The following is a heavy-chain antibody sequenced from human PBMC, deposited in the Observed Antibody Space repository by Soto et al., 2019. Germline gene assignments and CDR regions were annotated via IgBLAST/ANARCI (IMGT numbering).Heavy chain of an antibody. CDR3: ARVLDYDYVWGSYPLNWFDP. CDR2: ISSSSSYI. Sequence: PGGPLRLSCAASGFNFSSYIMNWVSQAPGKGLEWVSSISSSSSYIYYADSVKGRFTISRDNAKNSLYLQMNSLRAEDTAVYYCARVLDYDYVWGSYPLNWFDPWGQGTLVTVSS. D-gene: IGHD3-16*02. J-gene: IGHJ5*02. CDR1: GFNFSSYI. V-gene: IGHV3-21*01.